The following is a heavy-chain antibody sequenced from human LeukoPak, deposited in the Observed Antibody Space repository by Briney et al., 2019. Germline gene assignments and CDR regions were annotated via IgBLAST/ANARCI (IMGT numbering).Heavy chain of an antibody. D-gene: IGHD2-2*01. J-gene: IGHJ4*02. CDR2: IYYSGST. Sequence: SETLSLTCTVSGGSISSYYRSWIRQPPGKGLEWIGYIYYSGSTNYNPSLKSRVTISVDTSKNQFSLKLSSVTAADTAVYYCARRTIGYCSSTSCYQPVDYWGQGTLVTVSS. CDR1: GGSISSYY. CDR3: ARRTIGYCSSTSCYQPVDY. V-gene: IGHV4-59*01.